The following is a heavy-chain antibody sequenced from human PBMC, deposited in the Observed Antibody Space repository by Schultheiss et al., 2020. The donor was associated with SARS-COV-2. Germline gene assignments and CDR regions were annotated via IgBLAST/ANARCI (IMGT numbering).Heavy chain of an antibody. CDR2: IIPIFGTA. CDR1: GGTFSSYA. D-gene: IGHD4-23*01. Sequence: SVKVSCKASGGTFSSYAISWVRQAPGQGLEWMGGIIPIFGTANYAQKFQGRVTITADESTSTAYMELRSLRSDDTAVYYCARDEKPHGGTNYYYDYMGVWGKGTTVTVSS. J-gene: IGHJ6*03. V-gene: IGHV1-69*13. CDR3: ARDEKPHGGTNYYYDYMGV.